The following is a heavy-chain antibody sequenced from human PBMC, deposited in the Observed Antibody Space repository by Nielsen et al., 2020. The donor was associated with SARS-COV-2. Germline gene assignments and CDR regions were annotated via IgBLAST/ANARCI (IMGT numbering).Heavy chain of an antibody. J-gene: IGHJ6*02. V-gene: IGHV7-4-1*02. CDR3: ARGVGRIPRIAAAALGSWYYGMDV. Sequence: WVRQAPGQGLEWMGWINTNTGNPTYAQGFTGRFVFSLDTSVSTAYLQISSLKAEDTAVYSCARGVGRIPRIAAAALGSWYYGMDVWGQGTTVTVSS. D-gene: IGHD6-13*01. CDR2: INTNTGNP.